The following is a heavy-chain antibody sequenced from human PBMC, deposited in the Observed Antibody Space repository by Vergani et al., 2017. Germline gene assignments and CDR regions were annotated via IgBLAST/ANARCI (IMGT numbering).Heavy chain of an antibody. D-gene: IGHD5-18*01. CDR1: GFTFSSYS. CDR2: ISSSSSYI. V-gene: IGHV3-21*01. J-gene: IGHJ4*02. Sequence: EVQLVESGGGLVKPGGSLRLSCAASGFTFSSYSMNWVRQAPGKGLEWVSSISSSSSYIYYADSVKGRFTISRDNAKNSLYLQMNSLRAEDTAVYYCARVPDTAHWDDYFDYWGQGTLVTVAS. CDR3: ARVPDTAHWDDYFDY.